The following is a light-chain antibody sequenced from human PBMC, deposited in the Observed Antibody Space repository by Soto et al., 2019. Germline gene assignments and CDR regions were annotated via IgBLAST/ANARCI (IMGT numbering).Light chain of an antibody. Sequence: HSPATLSLTQRERATLSCRASQSVKTFLLWYQHRPGQAPRVLIYDASHRATGIPARFRGSGSGTDFTLTFSILEPEDFAVYYCQQRRNGPAFGGGTKG. V-gene: IGKV3-11*01. CDR2: DAS. J-gene: IGKJ4*01. CDR1: QSVKTF. CDR3: QQRRNGPA.